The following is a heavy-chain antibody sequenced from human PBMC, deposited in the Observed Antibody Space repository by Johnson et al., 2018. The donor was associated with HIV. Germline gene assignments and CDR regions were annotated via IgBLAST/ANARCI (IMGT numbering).Heavy chain of an antibody. D-gene: IGHD2-21*02. J-gene: IGHJ3*02. CDR2: IKQDGSEK. CDR1: GFTFSSYG. CDR3: VRVGKYCDDDCHSGVDAFDI. Sequence: EVQLVESGGGLIQPGGSLRLSCAASGFTFSSYGMHWVRQAPGKGLEWVANIKQDGSEKYYVDSVKGRFTISRDNAKNSLYLHMNSLRVEDTALYYCVRVGKYCDDDCHSGVDAFDIWGQGTLVTVSS. V-gene: IGHV3-7*03.